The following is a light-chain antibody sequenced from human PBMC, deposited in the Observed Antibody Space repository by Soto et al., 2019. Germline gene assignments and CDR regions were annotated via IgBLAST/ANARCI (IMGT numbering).Light chain of an antibody. Sequence: QSALTQPASVSGSPGQSITISCTGTSSDVGGYNYVSWYQHHPGKAPKLMIYDVSNRPSGVSNRFSGSKSGNEASLTISGLQTEDEADYYCSSYTTSNTRQIVFGTGTKLTVL. CDR2: DVS. CDR1: SSDVGGYNY. CDR3: SSYTTSNTRQIV. J-gene: IGLJ1*01. V-gene: IGLV2-14*03.